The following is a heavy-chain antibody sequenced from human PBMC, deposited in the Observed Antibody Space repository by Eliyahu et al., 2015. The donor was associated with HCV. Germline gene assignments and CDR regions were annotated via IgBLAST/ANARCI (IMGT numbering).Heavy chain of an antibody. Sequence: QLQLQESGPGLVKPSETLSLTCTVSNGSISSTNYYWNWIRQSPGKGLEWLGSIYFTGTTFYNPSLKIRLTLSVSTSKNLFSLVLRSVTAADTAVYYCARRHHGLDVWGRGTTVTVSS. CDR2: IYFTGTT. J-gene: IGHJ6*02. V-gene: IGHV4-39*01. CDR1: NGSISSTNYY. CDR3: ARRHHGLDV.